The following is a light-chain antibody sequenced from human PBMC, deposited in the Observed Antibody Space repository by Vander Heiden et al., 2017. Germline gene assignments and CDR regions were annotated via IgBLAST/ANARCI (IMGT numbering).Light chain of an antibody. CDR2: EAS. Sequence: DIQMTQSPSSLSASVGDRVTITCRASQSISSYLNWYQQKPGKAPNLLIYEASSLQSGVPSRFSVSRSGTDFTLTISSLQPEDFATYYCQQSYSTPRTFGPGTKVEIK. J-gene: IGKJ1*01. V-gene: IGKV1-39*01. CDR1: QSISSY. CDR3: QQSYSTPRT.